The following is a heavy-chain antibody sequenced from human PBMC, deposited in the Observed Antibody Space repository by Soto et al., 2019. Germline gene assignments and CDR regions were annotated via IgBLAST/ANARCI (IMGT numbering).Heavy chain of an antibody. Sequence: QVQLQESGPGLVKPSQTLSLTCTVSGGSIRTTGYYWSWILQHPGKVLEWIGYIYYTGRTYYNPSVKGRVTISVDTSKHPLSLKLSSVTAADTALYYLARGAGRGVTYSQYYYMDAWGKGTTVTVS. CDR2: IYYTGRT. CDR3: ARGAGRGVTYSQYYYMDA. CDR1: GGSIRTTGYY. V-gene: IGHV4-31*03. D-gene: IGHD3-10*01. J-gene: IGHJ6*03.